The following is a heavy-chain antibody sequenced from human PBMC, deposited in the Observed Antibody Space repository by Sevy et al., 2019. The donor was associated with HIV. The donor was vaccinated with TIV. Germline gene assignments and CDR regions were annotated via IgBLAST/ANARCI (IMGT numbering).Heavy chain of an antibody. CDR1: GGSFSDYS. V-gene: IGHV4-34*01. CDR3: VRLYAAYDI. Sequence: SETLSLTCAIYGGSFSDYSWNWIRQSPGKGLEWIGEVNHRGSTNYNPSLKSRVTLSVDTSKNQFSLKLTSMTPADTAVYFCVRLYAAYDIWGQGTLVTVSS. D-gene: IGHD2-2*01. CDR2: VNHRGST. J-gene: IGHJ3*02.